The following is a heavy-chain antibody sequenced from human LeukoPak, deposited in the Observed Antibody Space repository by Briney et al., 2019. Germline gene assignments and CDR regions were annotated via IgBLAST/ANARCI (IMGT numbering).Heavy chain of an antibody. CDR3: ARDVQEGYYDSSGYSHY. V-gene: IGHV1-18*01. CDR1: GYTFTSYG. J-gene: IGHJ4*02. Sequence: ASVKVSCKASGYTFTSYGISWVGQAPGQGLEWMGWISAYNGNTNYAQKLQGRVTMTTDTSTSTAYMELRSLRSDDTAVYYCARDVQEGYYDSSGYSHYWGQGTLVTVSS. CDR2: ISAYNGNT. D-gene: IGHD3-22*01.